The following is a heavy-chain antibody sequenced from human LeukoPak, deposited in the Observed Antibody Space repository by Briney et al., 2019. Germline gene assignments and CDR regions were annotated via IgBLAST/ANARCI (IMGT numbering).Heavy chain of an antibody. Sequence: GGSLRLSCAASGFTFSSYAMSWVRQAPGKGLEGVSGISANGDTTKYADSVKGRFTISRDNAKNTVLLQMNSLRADDTAVYYCAKEGRIAAGTGDYFDYWGQGTLVTVSS. D-gene: IGHD6-13*01. J-gene: IGHJ4*02. CDR2: ISANGDTT. CDR1: GFTFSSYA. V-gene: IGHV3-23*01. CDR3: AKEGRIAAGTGDYFDY.